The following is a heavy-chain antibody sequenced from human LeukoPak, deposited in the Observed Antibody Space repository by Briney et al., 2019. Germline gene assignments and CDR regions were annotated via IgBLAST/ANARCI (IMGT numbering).Heavy chain of an antibody. CDR3: ARDYVVVAAPPGWFDP. V-gene: IGHV3-30*04. CDR1: GFTFSSYA. J-gene: IGHJ5*02. Sequence: GGSLRLSCAASGFTFSSYAMHWVRQAPGKGLEWVAVISYDGSNKYYADSVKGRFTISRDNSKNTLYLQMNSLRAEDTAVYYCARDYVVVAAPPGWFDPWGQGTLVTVSS. CDR2: ISYDGSNK. D-gene: IGHD2-15*01.